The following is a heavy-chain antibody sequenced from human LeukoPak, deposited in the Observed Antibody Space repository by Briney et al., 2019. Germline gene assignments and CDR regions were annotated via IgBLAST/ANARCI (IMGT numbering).Heavy chain of an antibody. J-gene: IGHJ5*02. CDR1: GYTFTGYY. V-gene: IGHV1-2*06. CDR3: AREESGITIFGVVLIGFDP. CDR2: INPNSGGT. D-gene: IGHD3-3*01. Sequence: ASVKVSCKASGYTFTGYYMHWVRQAPGQGLEWMGRINPNSGGTNYAQKFQGRVTMTRDTSISTAYMELSRLRSDDTAVYYCAREESGITIFGVVLIGFDPWGQGTLVTVSS.